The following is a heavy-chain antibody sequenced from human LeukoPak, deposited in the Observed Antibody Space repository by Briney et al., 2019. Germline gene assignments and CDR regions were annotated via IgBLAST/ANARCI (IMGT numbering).Heavy chain of an antibody. CDR2: INPRNAAT. CDR1: GYTFTGHY. D-gene: IGHD6-13*01. J-gene: IGHJ4*02. Sequence: ASVKVSCKASGYTFTGHYLHWVRQVPGQGLEWMGWINPRNAATNYAQKFQGRVTMTRDTSISTVYMELSSLRSDDTAVYYCAKTLYIAAAPGGLDYWGQGTLVTVSP. V-gene: IGHV1-2*02. CDR3: AKTLYIAAAPGGLDY.